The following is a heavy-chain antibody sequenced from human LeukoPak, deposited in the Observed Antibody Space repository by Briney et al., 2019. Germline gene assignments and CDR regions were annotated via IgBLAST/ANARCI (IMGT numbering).Heavy chain of an antibody. J-gene: IGHJ6*03. V-gene: IGHV3-30*02. D-gene: IGHD2-2*01. CDR3: AKSLVPAANNYYYMDV. CDR1: GFTFSSYG. CDR2: IRYDGSNK. Sequence: PGGSLRLSCAASGFTFSSYGMHWVRQAPGKGLEGVAFIRYDGSNKYYADSVKGRFTISRDNSKNTLYLQMNSLRAEDTAVYYCAKSLVPAANNYYYMDVWGKGTTVTVSS.